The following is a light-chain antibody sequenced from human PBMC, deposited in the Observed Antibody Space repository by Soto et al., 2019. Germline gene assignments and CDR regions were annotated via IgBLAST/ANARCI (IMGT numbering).Light chain of an antibody. V-gene: IGLV2-14*01. J-gene: IGLJ1*01. CDR1: SSDVGSHNS. CDR3: SSFTSSVTYV. CDR2: DVS. Sequence: QSVLTQPASVSGSPGQSITISCTGTSSDVGSHNSVSWYRQDPGKAPKLMIYDVSNRPSGVSDRFSGSKSGNTASLTISGLQIEDEADYYCSSFTSSVTYVFGTGTKVTVL.